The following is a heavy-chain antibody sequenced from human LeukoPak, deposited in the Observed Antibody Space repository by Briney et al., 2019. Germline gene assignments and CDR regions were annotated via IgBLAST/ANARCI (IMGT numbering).Heavy chain of an antibody. CDR3: ARETGLWSDFDY. D-gene: IGHD5-18*01. V-gene: IGHV1-69*05. CDR1: GYTFTSYG. CDR2: IIPIFGTA. J-gene: IGHJ4*02. Sequence: ASVKVSCKGSGYTFTSYGISWVRQARGQGLEWMGRIIPIFGTANYAQKFQGRVTITTEESTSTAYMELSGLRSEDTAVYYCARETGLWSDFDYWGQGTLVTVSS.